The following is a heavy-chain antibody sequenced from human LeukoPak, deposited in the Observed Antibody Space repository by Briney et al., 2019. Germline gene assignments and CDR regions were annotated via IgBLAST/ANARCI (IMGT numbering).Heavy chain of an antibody. V-gene: IGHV3-48*04. J-gene: IGHJ4*02. CDR2: ITLSSSTI. D-gene: IGHD4-17*01. CDR1: GFTFTNYN. CDR3: AREDYGDYGGFDY. Sequence: PGGSLRLSCAASGFTFTNYNMNWVRQAPGKGLEWLSYITLSSSTIYYADSVKGRFTISRDNAKNSLYLQMNSLRAEDTAVYYCAREDYGDYGGFDYWGQGTLVTVSS.